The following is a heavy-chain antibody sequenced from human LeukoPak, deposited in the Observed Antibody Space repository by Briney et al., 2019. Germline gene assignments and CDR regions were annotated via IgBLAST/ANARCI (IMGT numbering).Heavy chain of an antibody. J-gene: IGHJ4*02. D-gene: IGHD5-18*01. CDR3: AKDIFSPDLAHSSGYD. V-gene: IGHV3-9*01. CDR1: GFTFDDYA. Sequence: GRSLRLSCAASGFTFDDYAMHWVRQAPGKGLEWVPGISWNSGSMDYGDSVKGRFSISRDNARNILYLQMNSLRPEDTALYYCAKDIFSPDLAHSSGYDWGQGTLVSVSS. CDR2: ISWNSGSM.